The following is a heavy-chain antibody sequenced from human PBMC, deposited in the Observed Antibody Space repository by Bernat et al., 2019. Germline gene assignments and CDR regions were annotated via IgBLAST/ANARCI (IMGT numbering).Heavy chain of an antibody. CDR3: AAGGDFFDY. V-gene: IGHV4-31*03. CDR2: IFYSGST. Sequence: QVQLQESGPGLVKPSQTLSLSCTVSSASISSGGYYWSWIRQRPGKGLEWIGYIFYSGSTYYNPSLKSRVIISVDASKNQFSLKLSSVTAADTAVYYCAAGGDFFDYWGQGTLVTVSS. CDR1: SASISSGGYY. D-gene: IGHD3-16*01. J-gene: IGHJ4*02.